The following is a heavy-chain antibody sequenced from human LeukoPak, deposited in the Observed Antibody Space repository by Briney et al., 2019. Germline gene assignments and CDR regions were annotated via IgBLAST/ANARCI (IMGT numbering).Heavy chain of an antibody. V-gene: IGHV4-4*02. D-gene: IGHD3-16*01. CDR2: VNLQGST. J-gene: IGHJ4*02. CDR3: AREGGPYRPLDY. Sequence: PSGTLSLTCDVSGGSITQTNYWTWARQPPGKGLEWIGEVNLQGSTNYNPSLMGRVAISVDTSENHVSLQLTSVTAADTAVYYCAREGGPYRPLDYSGQGTLVTVS. CDR1: GGSITQTNY.